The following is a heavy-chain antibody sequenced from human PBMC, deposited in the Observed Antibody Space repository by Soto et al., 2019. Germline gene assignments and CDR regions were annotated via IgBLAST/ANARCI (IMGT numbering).Heavy chain of an antibody. V-gene: IGHV3-23*01. CDR2: ISGSGFKK. D-gene: IGHD1-26*01. CDR1: GFIFENFG. Sequence: QPGGSLRLSCAASGFIFENFGMSWVRQAPGKGLEWISSISGSGFKKYYADSVKGRFTISRDNSKSTVYLELNNLSAEDTAVYHCAKNQGVELVPLATVDWFDPWGQGSVVT. J-gene: IGHJ5*02. CDR3: AKNQGVELVPLATVDWFDP.